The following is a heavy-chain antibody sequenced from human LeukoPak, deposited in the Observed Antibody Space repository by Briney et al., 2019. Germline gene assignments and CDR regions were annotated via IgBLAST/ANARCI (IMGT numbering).Heavy chain of an antibody. CDR2: IIPIFGTA. CDR1: GGTFSSYA. J-gene: IGHJ3*02. D-gene: IGHD6-25*01. CDR3: ARPRGQRYPKDAFDI. Sequence: SVKVSCKASGGTFSSYAISWVRQAPGQGLEWMGGIIPIFGTANYAQKFQGRVTITADKSTSTAYMELSSLRSEDTAVYYCARPRGQRYPKDAFDIWGQGTMVTVSS. V-gene: IGHV1-69*06.